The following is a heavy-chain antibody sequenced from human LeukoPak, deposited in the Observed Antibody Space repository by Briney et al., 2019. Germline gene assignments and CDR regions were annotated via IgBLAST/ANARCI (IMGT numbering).Heavy chain of an antibody. J-gene: IGHJ2*01. Sequence: SETLSLTCTGIGGSISSYYWSWLRQPPGKGLEWIGYIYYSGSTNYNPSLKSRVTISVDTSKNQFSLKLSSVTAADTAVYYCARRAADSSGYYYVKYWYFDLWGRGTLVTVSS. D-gene: IGHD3-22*01. CDR2: IYYSGST. CDR3: ARRAADSSGYYYVKYWYFDL. CDR1: GGSISSYY. V-gene: IGHV4-59*08.